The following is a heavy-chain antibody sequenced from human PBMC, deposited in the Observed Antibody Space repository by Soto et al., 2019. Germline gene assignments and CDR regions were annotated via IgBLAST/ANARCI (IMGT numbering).Heavy chain of an antibody. Sequence: VQLVESGGGWVKPGGSLRLSCTASGFTFYNAWMNWVRQAPGKGLEWVGLIKRKSDGGTTDYAAPVKGRFTISRDDSKNTLYLQMDSLKSEDTAVYYCRRGDYVWGSNRSTMDVWGQGTTVTVSS. J-gene: IGHJ6*02. CDR1: GFTFYNAW. CDR2: IKRKSDGGTT. D-gene: IGHD3-16*02. V-gene: IGHV3-15*07. CDR3: RRGDYVWGSNRSTMDV.